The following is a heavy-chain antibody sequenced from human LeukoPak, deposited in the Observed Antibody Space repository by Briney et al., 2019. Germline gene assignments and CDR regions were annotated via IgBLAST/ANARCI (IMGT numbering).Heavy chain of an antibody. D-gene: IGHD6-19*01. J-gene: IGHJ4*02. Sequence: EASVKVSCKASGYTFTSYGISWVRQAPGQGLEWMGGIIPIFGTANYAQKFQGRVTITADKSTSTAYMELSSLRSEDTAVYYCARDVAVAGTGYFDYWGQGTLVTVSS. CDR1: GYTFTSYG. CDR2: IIPIFGTA. CDR3: ARDVAVAGTGYFDY. V-gene: IGHV1-69*06.